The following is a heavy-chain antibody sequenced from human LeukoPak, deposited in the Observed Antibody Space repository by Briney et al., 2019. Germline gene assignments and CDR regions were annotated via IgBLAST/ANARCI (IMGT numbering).Heavy chain of an antibody. D-gene: IGHD1-1*01. J-gene: IGHJ4*02. CDR3: ARARDDGSSYFDY. CDR1: GFTYSKHW. Sequence: GVSLRLLCAACGFTYSKHWMHWVRQVPGEGLVWVSRIHRDGTTTNYADSVKGRFTISRDNARDTLFLQMNNLRVEDTAFYYCARARDDGSSYFDYWGQGILVTVSS. CDR2: IHRDGTTT. V-gene: IGHV3-74*01.